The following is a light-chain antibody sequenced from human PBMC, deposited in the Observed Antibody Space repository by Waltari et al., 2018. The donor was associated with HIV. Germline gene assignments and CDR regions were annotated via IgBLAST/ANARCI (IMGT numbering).Light chain of an antibody. CDR3: AAWADSLSAVV. CDR2: RNN. Sequence: QPVLTQPPSASGTPGRRATIPCSGSSSNIGSYYVYWHQQLPGTAPKLLIYRNNQRPSGVPDRFSGSKSGTSASLAISGLRSEDEADYYCAAWADSLSAVVFGGGTKLTVL. J-gene: IGLJ2*01. CDR1: SSNIGSYY. V-gene: IGLV1-47*01.